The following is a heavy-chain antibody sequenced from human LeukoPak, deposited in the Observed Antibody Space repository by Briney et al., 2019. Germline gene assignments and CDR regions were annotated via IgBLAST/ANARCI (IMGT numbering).Heavy chain of an antibody. J-gene: IGHJ4*02. Sequence: GRSLRLSCAASGFSFNTYAMEWVRQAPGKGLEWVAVIWYDGSEKHYADSVKGRFTISRDNSKNTLYLQMNSLRDGDTAVYYCAKGLDNWNPLPPDYWGQGTPVTVSS. CDR1: GFSFNTYA. CDR3: AKGLDNWNPLPPDY. D-gene: IGHD1-1*01. CDR2: IWYDGSEK. V-gene: IGHV3-33*06.